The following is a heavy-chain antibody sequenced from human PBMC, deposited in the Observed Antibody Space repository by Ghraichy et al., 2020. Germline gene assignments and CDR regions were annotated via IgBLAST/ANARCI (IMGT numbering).Heavy chain of an antibody. CDR1: GFTFSSYS. J-gene: IGHJ6*03. V-gene: IGHV3-48*02. D-gene: IGHD6-13*01. CDR3: ARDVHSSSWYGYYYYMDV. CDR2: ISSSSSTI. Sequence: LSLTCAASGFTFSSYSMNWVRQAPGKGLEWVSYISSSSSTIYYADSVKGRFTISRDNAKNSLYLQMNSLRDEDTAVYYCARDVHSSSWYGYYYYMDVWGKGTTVTVSS.